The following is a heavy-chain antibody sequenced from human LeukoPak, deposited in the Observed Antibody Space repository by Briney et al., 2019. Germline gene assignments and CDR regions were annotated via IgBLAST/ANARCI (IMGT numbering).Heavy chain of an antibody. Sequence: SETLSLTCAVYGGSFSGYYWSWVRQSPGKGLEWIGEINHSGSTNYNPSLKSRVTISVDTSKNQFSLKLTSVTAADTAVYYCARPLGQGNEYGMDVWGQGTTVTVSS. D-gene: IGHD1-1*01. J-gene: IGHJ6*02. CDR2: INHSGST. V-gene: IGHV4-34*01. CDR1: GGSFSGYY. CDR3: ARPLGQGNEYGMDV.